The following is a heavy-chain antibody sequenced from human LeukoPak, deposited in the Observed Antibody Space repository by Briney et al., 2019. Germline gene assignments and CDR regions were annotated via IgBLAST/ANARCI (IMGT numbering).Heavy chain of an antibody. V-gene: IGHV3-23*01. D-gene: IGHD1-14*01. Sequence: GGSLRLSCAASGFTSSSYAMSWVRQAPGKGLEWVSAISGSGGSTYYADSVKGRFTISRDNSKNTLYLQMNSLRAEDTAVYYCAKGGAVTGTGTFDYWGRGTLVTVSS. CDR2: ISGSGGST. CDR1: GFTSSSYA. J-gene: IGHJ4*02. CDR3: AKGGAVTGTGTFDY.